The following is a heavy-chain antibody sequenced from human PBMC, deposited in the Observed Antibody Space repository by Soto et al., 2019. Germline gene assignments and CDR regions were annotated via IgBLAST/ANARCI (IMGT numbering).Heavy chain of an antibody. V-gene: IGHV1-8*01. J-gene: IGHJ6*02. Sequence: QVQLVQSGAEVKKPGASVKVSCKASGYTFTSYDINWVRQATGQGLEWMGWMNPNSGNTDYARKFQGTVTMTRNTSISTAYLELSRLTSDDTAVYYCARGDLLRFLEWSYGMAVWGQGTTVTVSS. CDR1: GYTFTSYD. CDR2: MNPNSGNT. CDR3: ARGDLLRFLEWSYGMAV. D-gene: IGHD3-3*01.